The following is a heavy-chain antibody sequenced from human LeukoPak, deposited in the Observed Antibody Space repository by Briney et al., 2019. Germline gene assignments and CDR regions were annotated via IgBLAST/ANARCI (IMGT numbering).Heavy chain of an antibody. Sequence: SVKISCTASGGTFTSYAISWVREAPGQGLEWMGGFILIFGTAYYAQKFQGRVTITADESASTAYMELSSLRSEDTAVYYCASLGGYYDILTGSLTYYFDYWGQGTLVTVSS. V-gene: IGHV1-69*13. CDR1: GGTFTSYA. D-gene: IGHD3-9*01. CDR2: FILIFGTA. CDR3: ASLGGYYDILTGSLTYYFDY. J-gene: IGHJ4*02.